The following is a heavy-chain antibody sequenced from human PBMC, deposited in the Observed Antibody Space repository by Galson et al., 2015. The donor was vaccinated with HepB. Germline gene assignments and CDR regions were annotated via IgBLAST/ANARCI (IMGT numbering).Heavy chain of an antibody. D-gene: IGHD1-1*01. J-gene: IGHJ4*02. V-gene: IGHV3-30-3*01. CDR2: ISYDGSNK. CDR3: ASLVGWNDAGFDY. Sequence: SLRLSCAASGFTFSSYAMHWVRQAPGKGLEWVAVISYDGSNKYYADSVKGRFTISRDNSKDTLYLQMNSLRAEDTAVYYCASLVGWNDAGFDYWGQGTLVTVSS. CDR1: GFTFSSYA.